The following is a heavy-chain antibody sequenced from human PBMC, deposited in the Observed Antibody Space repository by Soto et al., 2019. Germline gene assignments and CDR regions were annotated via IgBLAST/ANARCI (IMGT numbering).Heavy chain of an antibody. D-gene: IGHD3-3*01. Sequence: SATLSLTCAVYGGSFSGYYCSWIRQPPGKGLEWIGEINHSGSTNYNPSLKSRVTISVDTSKNQFSLKLSSVTAADTAVYYCARDRAIFGVVFYYYYYGMDVWGQGTTV. CDR3: ARDRAIFGVVFYYYYYGMDV. CDR2: INHSGST. J-gene: IGHJ6*02. CDR1: GGSFSGYY. V-gene: IGHV4-34*01.